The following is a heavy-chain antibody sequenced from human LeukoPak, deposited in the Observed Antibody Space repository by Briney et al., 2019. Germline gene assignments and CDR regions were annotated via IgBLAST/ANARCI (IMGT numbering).Heavy chain of an antibody. Sequence: GESLKISCKASEYIFTNYWIGWVRQMPGKGLEWMGIIYPGDSDTRYSPSFQGEVTISADKSISTAYLQWSSLKASDTAMYYCARLPYYYGSGSFQFDYWGQGTLVTVSS. V-gene: IGHV5-51*01. CDR2: IYPGDSDT. D-gene: IGHD3-10*01. J-gene: IGHJ4*02. CDR3: ARLPYYYGSGSFQFDY. CDR1: EYIFTNYW.